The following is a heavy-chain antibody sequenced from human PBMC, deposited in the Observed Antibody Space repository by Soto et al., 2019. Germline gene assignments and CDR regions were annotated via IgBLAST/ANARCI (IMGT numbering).Heavy chain of an antibody. D-gene: IGHD6-19*01. CDR3: ARGQAQWLVRFWFDP. CDR2: INHSGST. Sequence: SETLSLTCAVYGGSFSGYYWSWIRQPPGKGLEWIWEINHSGSTNYNPSLKSRVTISVDTSKNQFSLKLSSVTAADTAVYYCARGQAQWLVRFWFDPWGQGTLVTVSS. J-gene: IGHJ5*02. V-gene: IGHV4-34*01. CDR1: GGSFSGYY.